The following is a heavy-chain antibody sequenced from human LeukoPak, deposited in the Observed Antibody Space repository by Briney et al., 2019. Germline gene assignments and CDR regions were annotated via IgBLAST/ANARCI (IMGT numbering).Heavy chain of an antibody. V-gene: IGHV3-23*01. CDR2: ISGSGGST. J-gene: IGHJ3*02. Sequence: TGGSLRLSCAASGFTFSSYAMSWVRQAPGKGLEWVSAISGSGGSTYYADSVKGRFPISRDNSKNTLYLQMNSLRAEDTAVYYCAKDFFGASYYDFWSGYPGDAFDIWGQGTMVTVSS. D-gene: IGHD3-3*01. CDR3: AKDFFGASYYDFWSGYPGDAFDI. CDR1: GFTFSSYA.